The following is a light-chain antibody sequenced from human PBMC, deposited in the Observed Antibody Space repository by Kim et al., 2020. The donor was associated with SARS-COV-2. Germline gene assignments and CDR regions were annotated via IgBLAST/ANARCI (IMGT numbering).Light chain of an antibody. CDR1: QSISRY. J-gene: IGKJ1*01. Sequence: DIQITQSPSSLSAFVGDRVTITCRTSQSISRYLNWYQHKPGKAPKLLIYAASSLQSGVPSRFSGSGSGTDYTLTISSLQPEDFATYYCQQSYSTSWTFGQGTKVDIK. CDR2: AAS. CDR3: QQSYSTSWT. V-gene: IGKV1-39*01.